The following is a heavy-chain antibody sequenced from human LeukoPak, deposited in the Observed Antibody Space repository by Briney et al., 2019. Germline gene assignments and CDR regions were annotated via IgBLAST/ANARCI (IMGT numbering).Heavy chain of an antibody. J-gene: IGHJ4*02. Sequence: PGGSLRLSCVGSAFTFTNYAMSWVRQAPGKGLEWVSSVTGSAISTYYADSVKGRFTISRDNSKNTLYLQMNSLRVEDTALYYCAIERSYYPDSGDDCFDYWGQGTLVTVSS. CDR3: AIERSYYPDSGDDCFDY. CDR2: VTGSAIST. D-gene: IGHD3-10*01. CDR1: AFTFTNYA. V-gene: IGHV3-23*01.